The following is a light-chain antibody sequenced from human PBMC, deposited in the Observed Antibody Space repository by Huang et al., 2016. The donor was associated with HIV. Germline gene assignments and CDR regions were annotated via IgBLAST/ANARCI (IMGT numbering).Light chain of an antibody. CDR2: GAS. CDR1: QNVSSD. V-gene: IGKV3-15*01. CDR3: QQYNKWPLFT. J-gene: IGKJ3*01. Sequence: VMTQSPVTLSVSPGERDTLSCRASQNVSSDLAWYQQRPGHPPRLLMYGASTRATGRPARFSGSGSGTEFTLTISSLQSEDFAVYYCQQYNKWPLFTFGPGTKVDIK.